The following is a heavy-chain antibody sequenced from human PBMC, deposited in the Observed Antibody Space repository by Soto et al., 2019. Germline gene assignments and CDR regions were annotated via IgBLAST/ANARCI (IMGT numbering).Heavy chain of an antibody. J-gene: IGHJ5*02. V-gene: IGHV1-18*01. CDR1: GYTFTSYG. CDR2: ISAYNGNT. CDR3: ARVRKYCTNGVCYTGMDWFDP. D-gene: IGHD2-8*01. Sequence: ASVKVSCKASGYTFTSYGISWVRQEPEQRLERMGWISAYNGNTNYAQKLQGRVTMTTDTSTSTAYMELRSLRPDDTAVYYCARVRKYCTNGVCYTGMDWFDPWGQGTLVTVSS.